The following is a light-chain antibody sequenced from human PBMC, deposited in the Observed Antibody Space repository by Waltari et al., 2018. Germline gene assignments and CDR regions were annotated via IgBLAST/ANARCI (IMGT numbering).Light chain of an antibody. V-gene: IGKV1-9*01. J-gene: IGKJ4*01. CDR1: MGTF. CDR2: GAS. Sequence: MGTFLAWYQQKPGKAPKLLIYGASTLQSGVPSRFSGSGSGTDFTLTISSLQPEDFATYYCQQLNSFPVTFGGGTKVEV. CDR3: QQLNSFPVT.